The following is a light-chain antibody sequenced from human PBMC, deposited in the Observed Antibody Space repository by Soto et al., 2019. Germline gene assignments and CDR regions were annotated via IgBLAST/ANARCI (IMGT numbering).Light chain of an antibody. CDR2: GNS. CDR1: SSNIGAGYD. V-gene: IGLV1-40*01. Sequence: QSVLTQPRSVSGAPGQRVTISCTGSSSNIGAGYDVHWYQQLPGTAPKLLIYGNSNRPSGVPDRFSGSKSGTSASLAITGLQAEDEADYYCQSYDSSLSALVFGGGTKLTVL. CDR3: QSYDSSLSALV. J-gene: IGLJ2*01.